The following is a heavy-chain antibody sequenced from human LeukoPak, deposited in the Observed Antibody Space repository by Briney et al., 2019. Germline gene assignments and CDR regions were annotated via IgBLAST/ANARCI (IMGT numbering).Heavy chain of an antibody. Sequence: GGSLRLSCAASGFTVSSNYMRWVRQAPGKGLEWVSVIYSGGSTYYADSVKSRFTISRDNSKNTLYLQMNSLRAEETAVYYCARVPAYSGSHYWYYYYYYMDVWGKGTTVTVSS. J-gene: IGHJ6*03. CDR3: ARVPAYSGSHYWYYYYYYMDV. V-gene: IGHV3-66*02. D-gene: IGHD1-26*01. CDR2: IYSGGST. CDR1: GFTVSSNY.